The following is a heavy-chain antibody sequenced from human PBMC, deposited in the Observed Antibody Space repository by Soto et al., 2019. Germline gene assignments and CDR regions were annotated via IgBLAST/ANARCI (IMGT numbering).Heavy chain of an antibody. J-gene: IGHJ4*02. D-gene: IGHD3-10*01. V-gene: IGHV3-11*01. CDR3: AREVGVIPYYFDY. CDR1: GFTFSDYY. Sequence: QVQLVESGGGLVKPGGSLRLSCAASGFTFSDYYIAWIRQAPGKGLEWVSYISTIGTTIYYADSVKGRFTISRDNAKNSVYLQMDRLRVEDTAVYYCAREVGVIPYYFDYWGQGTLVTVSS. CDR2: ISTIGTTI.